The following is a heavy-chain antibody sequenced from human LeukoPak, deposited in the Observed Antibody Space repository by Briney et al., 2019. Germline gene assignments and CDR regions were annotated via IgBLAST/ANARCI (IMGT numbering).Heavy chain of an antibody. CDR3: AREATGYGSGSSYFHYYYGMDV. CDR1: GYTFTGYY. J-gene: IGHJ6*02. V-gene: IGHV1-2*02. CDR2: INPNSGGT. Sequence: ASVKVSCKASGYTFTGYYMHWVRQAPGEGLEWMGWINPNSGGTNYAQKFQGRVTMTRDTSISTAYMELSRLRSDDTAVYYCAREATGYGSGSSYFHYYYGMDVWGQGTTVTVSS. D-gene: IGHD3-10*01.